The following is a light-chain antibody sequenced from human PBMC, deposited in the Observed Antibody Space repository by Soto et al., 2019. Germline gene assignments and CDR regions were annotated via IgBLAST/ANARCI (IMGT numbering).Light chain of an antibody. V-gene: IGLV1-47*01. CDR2: RST. CDR3: AAWDDSLSGVV. J-gene: IGLJ2*01. CDR1: NSNIGSNP. Sequence: QSVLTQPPSASGTPAQRVTIACSGSNSNIGSNPVYWYQQLPGTAPKLLIYRSTQRPSGVPDRFSGSKSGTSASLAISGLRFEDEADYYCAAWDDSLSGVVFGGGTKVTVL.